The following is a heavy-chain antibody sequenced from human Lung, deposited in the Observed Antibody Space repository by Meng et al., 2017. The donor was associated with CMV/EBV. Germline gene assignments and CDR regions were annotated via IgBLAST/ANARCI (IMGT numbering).Heavy chain of an antibody. CDR2: IGTSESSK. Sequence: GESLKISCAASGFTFSDFYMSWIRQAPGKGLEWVANIGTSESSKYYVDSVKGRFTVSRDNTKNSLYLQMNTLTVEDTAAYYCARGGGATAKDFYGMDVWGQGTXVTVYS. CDR3: ARGGGATAKDFYGMDV. D-gene: IGHD1-26*01. CDR1: GFTFSDFY. V-gene: IGHV3-11*04. J-gene: IGHJ6*01.